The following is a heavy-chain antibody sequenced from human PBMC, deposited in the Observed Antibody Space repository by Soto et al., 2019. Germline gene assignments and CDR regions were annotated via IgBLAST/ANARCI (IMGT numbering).Heavy chain of an antibody. CDR1: GYPFSNYA. Sequence: EVQLLESGGGLVQPGGSLRLSCAASGYPFSNYAMSWVRQAPGKGLEWVSAISGSGGSTYYAASVKGRFTISRDNSRSTLYLQMNSLRAEDTAVYYCARDLAGRTGMDVWGQGTTVTVSS. J-gene: IGHJ6*02. CDR2: ISGSGGST. CDR3: ARDLAGRTGMDV. V-gene: IGHV3-23*01.